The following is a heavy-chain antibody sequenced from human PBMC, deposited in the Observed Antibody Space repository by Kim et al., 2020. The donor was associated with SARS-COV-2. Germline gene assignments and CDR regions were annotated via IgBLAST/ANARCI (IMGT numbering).Heavy chain of an antibody. J-gene: IGHJ4*02. CDR2: ISSSSSCT. Sequence: GGSLRLSCAASGFTFSSSTMNWVRQAPGKGLEWVSSISSSSSCTYYADSVKGRFTISRDNAKNSLYLQMNSLRAEDTAVYYCARPIVAAAATDYWGQGTLVAVAS. CDR3: ARPIVAAAATDY. CDR1: GFTFSSST. V-gene: IGHV3-21*01. D-gene: IGHD6-13*01.